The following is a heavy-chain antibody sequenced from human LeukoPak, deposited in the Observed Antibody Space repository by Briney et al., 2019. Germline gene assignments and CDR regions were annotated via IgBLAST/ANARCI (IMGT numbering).Heavy chain of an antibody. J-gene: IGHJ3*02. CDR2: VYTSGST. CDR3: ARLITGTTTAFDI. D-gene: IGHD1-7*01. Sequence: SETLSLTCSVSGGSISGYYWTWIQQPAGKGLEWIGRVYTSGSTHYNPSLKTRLTMSVDTSKNQFSLKLSSVTAADTAVYYCARLITGTTTAFDIWGQGTMVTVSS. V-gene: IGHV4-4*07. CDR1: GGSISGYY.